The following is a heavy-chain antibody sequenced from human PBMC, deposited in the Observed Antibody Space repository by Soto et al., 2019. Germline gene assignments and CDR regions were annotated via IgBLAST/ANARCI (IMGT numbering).Heavy chain of an antibody. CDR2: MFHSGST. CDR3: ARGHIVVVPTVGWFDP. Sequence: SETLSLTCTVSGYFISSGYYWGWIRQPPGKGLEWIGSMFHSGSTHYNPSLKSRVTMSVDTSKNQFSLRLSSVTASDTAVYYCARGHIVVVPTVGWFDPWGRGTLVTVSS. D-gene: IGHD2-2*01. J-gene: IGHJ5*02. CDR1: GYFISSGYY. V-gene: IGHV4-38-2*02.